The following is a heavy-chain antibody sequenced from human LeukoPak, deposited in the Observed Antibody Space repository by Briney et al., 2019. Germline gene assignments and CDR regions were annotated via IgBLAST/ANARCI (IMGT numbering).Heavy chain of an antibody. CDR2: INPSGGST. V-gene: IGHV1-46*01. CDR3: ARGNHDHHDY. D-gene: IGHD3-3*01. CDR1: GYTFTSYY. J-gene: IGHJ4*02. Sequence: ASVKVSCKASGYTFTSYYIHWVRQAPGQGLGWTGLINPSGGSTSYAQKFQGRVTMTRDTSTSTVYMELSSLRSEDTAVYYCARGNHDHHDYWGQGTLVTVSS.